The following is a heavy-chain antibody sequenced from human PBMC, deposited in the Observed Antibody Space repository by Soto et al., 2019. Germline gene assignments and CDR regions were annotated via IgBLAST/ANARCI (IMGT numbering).Heavy chain of an antibody. V-gene: IGHV4-4*07. CDR2: IYTIGST. Sequence: SSETLSLTCTVSGGSISSYYWRWILQPAGKVLEWIGRIYTIGSTNYNPSVKSRVTMSVDTSKNQFSLKLSSVTAADTAVYYCARDVVVAANNWFDPWGQGTLVTVSS. CDR1: GGSISSYY. D-gene: IGHD2-15*01. CDR3: ARDVVVAANNWFDP. J-gene: IGHJ5*02.